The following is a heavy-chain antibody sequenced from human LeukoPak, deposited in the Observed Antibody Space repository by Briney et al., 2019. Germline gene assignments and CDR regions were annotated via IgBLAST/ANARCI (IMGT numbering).Heavy chain of an antibody. D-gene: IGHD3-10*01. CDR1: GFTFSSYA. J-gene: IGHJ4*02. V-gene: IGHV3-23*01. Sequence: GGSLRVSCAASGFTFSSYAMSWVRQAPGKGLQWVSAISRGGDNPYYADSVKGRFTISRDNSRNTLYLQMNSLRAEDTAIYYCAKEVYGSGPYYLDYWGQGTLVTVSS. CDR2: ISRGGDNP. CDR3: AKEVYGSGPYYLDY.